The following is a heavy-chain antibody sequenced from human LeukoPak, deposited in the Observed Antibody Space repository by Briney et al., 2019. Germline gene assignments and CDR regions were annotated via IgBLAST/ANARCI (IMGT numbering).Heavy chain of an antibody. Sequence: GGSLRLSCAASGFTFSFYGMSWVRQAPGKGLEWVSGISGSGVRTYYADSVKGRFTISRDNSKNTLYLQMNSLRAGDTAVYYCAQGGASEGGYCTNGVCPENYWGQGTLVTVSS. J-gene: IGHJ4*02. D-gene: IGHD2-8*01. V-gene: IGHV3-23*01. CDR3: AQGGASEGGYCTNGVCPENY. CDR2: ISGSGVRT. CDR1: GFTFSFYG.